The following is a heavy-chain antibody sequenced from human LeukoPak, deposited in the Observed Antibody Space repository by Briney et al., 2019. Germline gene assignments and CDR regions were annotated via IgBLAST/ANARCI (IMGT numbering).Heavy chain of an antibody. Sequence: PSETLSLTCTVFGGSISSSHWWTWVRHSPGKGLEWIGEIYHSGNTNYNPSLRSRVTMSVDMSNNQFSLNLNSVTAADTAVYYCARSLIVVVPAAMRGWVYWGQGTLVTVSS. CDR2: IYHSGNT. J-gene: IGHJ4*02. CDR3: ARSLIVVVPAAMRGWVY. V-gene: IGHV4-4*02. CDR1: GGSISSSHW. D-gene: IGHD2-2*01.